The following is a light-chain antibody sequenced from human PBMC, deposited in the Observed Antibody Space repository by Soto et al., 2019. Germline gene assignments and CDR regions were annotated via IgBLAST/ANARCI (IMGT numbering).Light chain of an antibody. V-gene: IGLV3-25*03. Sequence: SYELTQPPSVSVSPGQTARTTCSGDALPKQYAYWYQQKPGQAPVLVIYKDSERPSGIPERFSGCSSGTTVTLTISGVQAEDEADYYCQSADSSGTYEVFGGGTKVTVL. CDR3: QSADSSGTYEV. CDR2: KDS. J-gene: IGLJ3*02. CDR1: ALPKQY.